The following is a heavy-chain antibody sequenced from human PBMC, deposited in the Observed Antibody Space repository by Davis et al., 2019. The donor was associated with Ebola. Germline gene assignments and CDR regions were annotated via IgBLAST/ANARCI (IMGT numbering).Heavy chain of an antibody. Sequence: PSETLSLTCTVSGGSISSGSYYWSWIRQPAGKGLEWIGHIYTSGSTNYNPSLKSRVTISVDTSKNQFSLKLSSVTAADTAVYYCARGSGYDTYYYYYMDVWGKGTTVTVSS. V-gene: IGHV4-61*09. D-gene: IGHD5-12*01. J-gene: IGHJ6*03. CDR2: IYTSGST. CDR3: ARGSGYDTYYYYYMDV. CDR1: GGSISSGSYY.